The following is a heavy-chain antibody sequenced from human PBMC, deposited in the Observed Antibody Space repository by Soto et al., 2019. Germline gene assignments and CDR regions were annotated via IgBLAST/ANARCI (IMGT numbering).Heavy chain of an antibody. D-gene: IGHD4-17*01. CDR1: GGSISSSSYY. J-gene: IGHJ4*02. CDR3: ARPGAALNYGDYRWVTYFDY. V-gene: IGHV4-39*01. CDR2: IYYSGST. Sequence: QLQLQESGPGLVKPSETLSLTCTVSGGSISSSSYYWGWIRQPPGKGLEWIGSIYYSGSTYYNPSLKSRVTISVDTSKNQFSLKLSSVTAADTAVYYCARPGAALNYGDYRWVTYFDYWGQGTLVTVSS.